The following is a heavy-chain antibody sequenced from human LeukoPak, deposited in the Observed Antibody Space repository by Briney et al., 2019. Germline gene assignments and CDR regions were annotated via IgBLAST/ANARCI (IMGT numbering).Heavy chain of an antibody. CDR2: IYYSGST. CDR1: GGSISSYY. J-gene: IGHJ5*02. V-gene: IGHV4-59*08. CDR3: ARHNYYSNYGDWFDP. D-gene: IGHD4-11*01. Sequence: SETLSLTCTVSGGSISSYYWSWIRQPPGKGLEWIGYIYYSGSTNYNPSLKSRVTISVDTSKNQFSLKLSSVTAADTAVYHCARHNYYSNYGDWFDPWGQGTLVTVSS.